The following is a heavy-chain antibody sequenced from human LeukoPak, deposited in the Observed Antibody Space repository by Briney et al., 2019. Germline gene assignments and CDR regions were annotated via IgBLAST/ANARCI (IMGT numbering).Heavy chain of an antibody. CDR2: ISGSGSTR. D-gene: IGHD4/OR15-4a*01. J-gene: IGHJ4*02. V-gene: IGHV3-48*03. Sequence: PGGSLRLSCAASGFTFSSYEMNWVRQAPGKGLEWVSYISGSGSTRYYADSVKGRFTISRDNAKNSLFLQMNSLRAEDTAVYYCARGDGASHYWGQGTLVTVSS. CDR1: GFTFSSYE. CDR3: ARGDGASHY.